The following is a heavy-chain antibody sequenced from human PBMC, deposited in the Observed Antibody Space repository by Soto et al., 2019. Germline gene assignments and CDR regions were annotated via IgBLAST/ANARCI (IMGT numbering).Heavy chain of an antibody. CDR1: GFTFSSYE. Sequence: GSLRLSCAASGFTFSSYEMNWVRQAPGKGLEWVSYISSSGSTIYYADSVKGRFTISRDNAKNSLYLQMSSLRAEDTAVYYCASGPEWELLTAFDYWGQGTLVTVSS. J-gene: IGHJ4*02. CDR2: ISSSGSTI. CDR3: ASGPEWELLTAFDY. V-gene: IGHV3-48*03. D-gene: IGHD1-26*01.